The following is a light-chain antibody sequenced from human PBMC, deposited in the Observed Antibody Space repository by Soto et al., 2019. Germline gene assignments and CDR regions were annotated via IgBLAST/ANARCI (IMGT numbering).Light chain of an antibody. CDR3: QQYNSYSQT. CDR1: QSISSS. Sequence: DIKFTQSPSFLSASVGDRVTITCRASQSISSSLAWYQQKKGKPPKILIYKASSLESGVPSRFRGSGSGTEFTLTISRLQPDDVETYYCQQYNSYSQTFGQGTKVDIK. V-gene: IGKV1-5*03. J-gene: IGKJ1*01. CDR2: KAS.